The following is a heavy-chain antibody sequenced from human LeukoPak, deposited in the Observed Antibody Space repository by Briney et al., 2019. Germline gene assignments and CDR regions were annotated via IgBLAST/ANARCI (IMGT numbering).Heavy chain of an antibody. V-gene: IGHV3-49*03. Sequence: GGSLRLSCTASGFTFGDYAMSWFRQAPGKGLEWVGFIRSKAYGGTTEYAASVKGRFTISRDDSKSIAYLQMNSLKTEDTAVYYCTRADPGYSSGWYGETHIDYWGQGTLVTVSS. CDR2: IRSKAYGGTT. J-gene: IGHJ4*02. CDR1: GFTFGDYA. CDR3: TRADPGYSSGWYGETHIDY. D-gene: IGHD6-19*01.